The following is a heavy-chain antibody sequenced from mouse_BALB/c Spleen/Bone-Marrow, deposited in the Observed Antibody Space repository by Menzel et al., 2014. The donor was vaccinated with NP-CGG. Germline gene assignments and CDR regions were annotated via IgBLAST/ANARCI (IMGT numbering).Heavy chain of an antibody. Sequence: EESGPGLVKPSQSLSLTCSVTGYSITGGYFWNWIRQFPGNKLEWMGYISYDGSNNYNPSLKNRISIVRDTSRNQFFLKLNSVTTEDTAEYFCTRALMIVTGPMDYWGQGTSVTVSS. CDR1: GYSITGGYF. CDR2: ISYDGSN. V-gene: IGHV3-6*02. CDR3: TRALMIVTGPMDY. J-gene: IGHJ4*01. D-gene: IGHD2-4*01.